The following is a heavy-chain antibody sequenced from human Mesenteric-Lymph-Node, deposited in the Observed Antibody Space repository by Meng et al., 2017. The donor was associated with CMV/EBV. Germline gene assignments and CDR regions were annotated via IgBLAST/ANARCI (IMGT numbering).Heavy chain of an antibody. CDR2: TSVDGSIR. CDR1: GFTFSNYA. D-gene: IGHD6-19*01. CDR3: AKDIYSMYSLGWDH. J-gene: IGHJ4*02. Sequence: GGSLRPSCAASGFTFSNYALHWVRQAPGKGLEWMALTSVDGSIRHYAASVKGRFTISRDNSKNTLYLQMSSLRPEDTAVYYCAKDIYSMYSLGWDHWGLGTLVTVSS. V-gene: IGHV3-30*04.